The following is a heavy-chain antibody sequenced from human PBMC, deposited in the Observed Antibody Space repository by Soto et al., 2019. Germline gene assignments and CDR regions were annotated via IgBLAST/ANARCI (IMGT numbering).Heavy chain of an antibody. CDR1: GFTFISYA. Sequence: GGFLRLSCAASGFTFISYAMSWVRQAPGKGLEWVSAISGSGGSTYYADSAKGRFTISRDNSKNTLYLQMNSLRAEDTAVYYFEKGPRERDGLWSAFLLLEYGGQGTLVDAST. CDR3: EKGPRERDGLWSAFLLLEY. D-gene: IGHD3-3*01. V-gene: IGHV3-23*01. CDR2: ISGSGGST. J-gene: IGHJ4*01.